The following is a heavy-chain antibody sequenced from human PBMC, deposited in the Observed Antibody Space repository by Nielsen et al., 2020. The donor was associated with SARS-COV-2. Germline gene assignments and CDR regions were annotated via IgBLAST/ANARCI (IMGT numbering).Heavy chain of an antibody. Sequence: GESLKISCAASGFTFSSYWMHWVRQAPGKGLVWVSRINSDGSSTSYADSVKGRFTISRDNAKNTLYLQMNSLRAEDTAVYYCASLLRFLEWPSHWGQGTLVTVSS. V-gene: IGHV3-74*01. CDR3: ASLLRFLEWPSH. CDR2: INSDGSST. CDR1: GFTFSSYW. J-gene: IGHJ4*02. D-gene: IGHD3-3*01.